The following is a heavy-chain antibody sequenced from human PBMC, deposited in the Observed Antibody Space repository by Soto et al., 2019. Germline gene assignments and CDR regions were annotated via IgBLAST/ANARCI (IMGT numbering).Heavy chain of an antibody. CDR3: ARWGIAARHKKIDY. CDR1: GGSISSSSYY. CDR2: IYYSGST. Sequence: PSETLSLTCTVSGGSISSSSYYWGWIRQPPGKGLEWIGSIYYSGSTYYNPSLKSRVTISVDTSKNQFSLKLSSVTAADTAVYYCARWGIAARHKKIDYWGQGTLVTVSS. J-gene: IGHJ4*02. D-gene: IGHD6-6*01. V-gene: IGHV4-39*01.